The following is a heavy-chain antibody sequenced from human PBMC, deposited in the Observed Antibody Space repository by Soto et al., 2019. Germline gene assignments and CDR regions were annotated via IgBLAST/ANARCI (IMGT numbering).Heavy chain of an antibody. D-gene: IGHD3-10*01. CDR1: GGTFSSYA. J-gene: IGHJ6*02. Sequence: SVKVSCKASGGTFSSYAISWVRQAPGQGLEWMGGIIPIFGTANYAQKFQGGVTITADESTSTAYMELSSLRSEDTAVYYCARWAGVDYYYGMDVWGQGTTVTVSS. CDR2: IIPIFGTA. V-gene: IGHV1-69*13. CDR3: ARWAGVDYYYGMDV.